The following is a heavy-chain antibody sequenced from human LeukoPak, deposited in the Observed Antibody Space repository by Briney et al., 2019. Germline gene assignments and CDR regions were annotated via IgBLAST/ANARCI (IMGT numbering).Heavy chain of an antibody. V-gene: IGHV4-38-2*02. CDR2: IYQTGST. D-gene: IGHD3-10*01. J-gene: IGHJ4*02. CDR1: GYSISSDYY. Sequence: SETLSLTCTVSGYSISSDYYWGWIRQPPGKGLEWIGNIYQTGSTYYNPSLTSRVTMSIDTSKNQFSLKLSSVTAADTAVYYCARDVSITMIRGVTFDYWGQGALATVSS. CDR3: ARDVSITMIRGVTFDY.